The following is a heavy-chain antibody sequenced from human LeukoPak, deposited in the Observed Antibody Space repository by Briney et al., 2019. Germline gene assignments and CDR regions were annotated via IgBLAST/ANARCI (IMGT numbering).Heavy chain of an antibody. CDR1: GGSIRSSSYY. Sequence: SETLSLTLPVSGGSIRSSSYYRGWIRHPPGKGLEWVGSIYYSGSTYYNPSLKSRVTISVDTSKNQFSLKLSSVTAADTAVYYCARQASSIAAALFDPWGQGTLVTVSS. CDR3: ARQASSIAAALFDP. D-gene: IGHD6-13*01. CDR2: IYYSGST. J-gene: IGHJ5*02. V-gene: IGHV4-39*01.